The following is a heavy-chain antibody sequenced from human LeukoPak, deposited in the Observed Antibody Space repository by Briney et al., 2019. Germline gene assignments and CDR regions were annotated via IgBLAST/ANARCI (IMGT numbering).Heavy chain of an antibody. CDR2: IYYSGST. D-gene: IGHD2-15*01. J-gene: IGHJ3*02. CDR3: VRHLSAGRPAFDI. V-gene: IGHV4-39*01. Sequence: SETLSLTCTVSGGSISSSSYYWGWIRQPPGKGLEWIGYIYYSGSTNYNPSLKSRVTISVDTSNNKFSLKLTSLTATDTAVYYCVRHLSAGRPAFDIWGQGTMVTVSS. CDR1: GGSISSSSYY.